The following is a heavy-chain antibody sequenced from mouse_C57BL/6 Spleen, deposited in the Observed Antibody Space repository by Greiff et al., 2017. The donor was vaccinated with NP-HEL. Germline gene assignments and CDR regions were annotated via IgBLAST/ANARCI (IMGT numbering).Heavy chain of an antibody. Sequence: EVQLQESGPGLVKPSQSLSLTCSVTGYSITSGYYWNWIRQFPGNKLEWMGYISYDGSNNYNPSLKNRISITRDTSKNQFFLKLNSVTTEDTATYYCARDDYDDGDVVWGTGTTVTVSS. CDR1: GYSITSGYY. CDR3: ARDDYDDGDVV. V-gene: IGHV3-6*01. D-gene: IGHD2-4*01. CDR2: ISYDGSN. J-gene: IGHJ1*03.